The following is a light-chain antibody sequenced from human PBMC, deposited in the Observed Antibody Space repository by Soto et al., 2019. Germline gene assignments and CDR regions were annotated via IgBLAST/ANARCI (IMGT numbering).Light chain of an antibody. Sequence: QSALTQPASVSGSPGQSITISCTGTSSDVGGYNYVSWYQQDPTKAPKLMIYEVSNRPSGISNRFSGSNSDNTASLTISGLQAEDEAYYYCSSYTSSSTLVFGGGTKLTVL. CDR2: EVS. CDR1: SSDVGGYNY. J-gene: IGLJ3*02. V-gene: IGLV2-14*01. CDR3: SSYTSSSTLV.